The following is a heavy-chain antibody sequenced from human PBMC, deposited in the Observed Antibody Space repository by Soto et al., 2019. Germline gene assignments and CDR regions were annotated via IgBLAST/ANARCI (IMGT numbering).Heavy chain of an antibody. V-gene: IGHV2-5*01. CDR2: IYWNDDK. J-gene: IGHJ4*02. D-gene: IGHD3-10*01. CDR3: ASLPALNGPGSYRFDY. Sequence: SGPTLVNPTQTLTLTCTFSGFSLSTSGVGVGWIRQPPGQALEWLTLIYWNDDKRYSPSLRSRLTITKDTSKNQVVLRMTDMDPVDTATYCCASLPALNGPGSYRFDYWGQGTLVTVSS. CDR1: GFSLSTSGVG.